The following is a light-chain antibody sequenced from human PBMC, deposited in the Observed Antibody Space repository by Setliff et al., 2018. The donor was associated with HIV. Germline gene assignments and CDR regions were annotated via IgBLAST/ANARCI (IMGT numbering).Light chain of an antibody. J-gene: IGLJ1*01. V-gene: IGLV2-8*01. CDR1: SSDVGGYKF. CDR3: SSYAGSNNV. CDR2: EVS. Sequence: QSALTQPPSASGSPGQSVTTSCTGTSSDVGGYKFVSWYQQHPGKAPKLIISEVSKRPSGVPDRFSGSKSGNTASLTVSGLQAEDEADYYCSSYAGSNNVFGTGTKVTVL.